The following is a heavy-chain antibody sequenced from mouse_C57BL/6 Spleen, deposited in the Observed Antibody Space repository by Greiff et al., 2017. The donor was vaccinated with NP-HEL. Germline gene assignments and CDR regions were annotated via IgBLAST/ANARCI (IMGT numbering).Heavy chain of an antibody. CDR2: ISSGGDYI. V-gene: IGHV5-9-1*02. Sequence: EVKLVESGEGLVKPGGSLKLSCAASGFTFSSYAMSWVRQTPEKRLEWVAYISSGGDYIYYADTVKGRFTISRDNARNTLYLQMSSLKSEDTAMYYCTREAGEGVYYAMDYWGQGTSVTVSS. D-gene: IGHD3-1*01. CDR3: TREAGEGVYYAMDY. CDR1: GFTFSSYA. J-gene: IGHJ4*01.